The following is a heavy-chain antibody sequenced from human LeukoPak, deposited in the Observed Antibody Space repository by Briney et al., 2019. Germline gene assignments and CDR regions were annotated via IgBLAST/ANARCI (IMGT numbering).Heavy chain of an antibody. J-gene: IGHJ4*02. CDR1: GFTLSTYS. CDR3: ARRLDY. V-gene: IGHV3-48*01. CDR2: ISSTSSTI. Sequence: GGSLRLSCAASGFTLSTYSMNWVRQVPGKGLEWVSYISSTSSTIYYADSVKGRFTISRDNAKNSLYLQMNSLRAEDTAVYYCARRLDYWGQGTLVTVSS.